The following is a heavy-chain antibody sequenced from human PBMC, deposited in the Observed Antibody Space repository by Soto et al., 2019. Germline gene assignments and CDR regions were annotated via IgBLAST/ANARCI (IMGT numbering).Heavy chain of an antibody. J-gene: IGHJ6*02. CDR1: GGTFSSYT. Sequence: VASVKVSCKASGGTFSSYTISWVRQAPGQGLEWMGRIIPILGIANYAQKFQGRVTITADKSTSTAYMELSSLRSEDTAVYYCARAKCGGDCYYYCYGMDVWGQGTTVTVSS. V-gene: IGHV1-69*02. CDR2: IIPILGIA. CDR3: ARAKCGGDCYYYCYGMDV. D-gene: IGHD2-21*02.